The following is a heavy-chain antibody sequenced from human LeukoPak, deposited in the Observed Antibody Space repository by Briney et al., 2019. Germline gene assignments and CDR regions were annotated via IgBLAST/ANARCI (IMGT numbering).Heavy chain of an antibody. CDR3: ASQAATGNYFDQ. CDR1: GDSISSYY. Sequence: SETLSLTCTVSGDSISSYYWSWIRQPAGKGLEWIGRIYTSGSTNYNPSLKSRVTMSVDTSKNQFSLNLSSMTAADTAVYYCASQAATGNYFDQWGQGTLVTVSS. V-gene: IGHV4-4*07. J-gene: IGHJ4*02. D-gene: IGHD6-13*01. CDR2: IYTSGST.